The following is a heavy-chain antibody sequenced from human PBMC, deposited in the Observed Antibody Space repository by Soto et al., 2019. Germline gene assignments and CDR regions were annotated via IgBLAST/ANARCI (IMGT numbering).Heavy chain of an antibody. D-gene: IGHD6-19*01. V-gene: IGHV4-39*01. CDR1: GESISRSNCH. J-gene: IGHJ4*01. CDR2: IYNTGGT. Sequence: TETVSLTCTVSGESISRSNCHWGWIRQSPGKGLEWIGSIYNTGGTYYNPSLKSRVTISVDTSKNQFSLKLNSVTAADTAVYYCEKAHVMVVAGSTFDY. CDR3: EKAHVMVVAGSTFDY.